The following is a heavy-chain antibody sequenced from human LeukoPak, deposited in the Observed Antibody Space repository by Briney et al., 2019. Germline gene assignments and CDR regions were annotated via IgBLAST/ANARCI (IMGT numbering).Heavy chain of an antibody. V-gene: IGHV3-23*01. D-gene: IGHD3-22*01. CDR2: ISGSGGST. J-gene: IGHJ4*02. CDR3: AKGPQVGSGYHPDY. CDR1: GFTFSTYA. Sequence: PGGSLRLSCAASGFTFSTYAMSWVRQAPGKGLEWVSVISGSGGSTYYADSVKGRFTISRDNSKNTLYVQMNSLRAEDTAVYYCAKGPQVGSGYHPDYWGQGTLVTVSS.